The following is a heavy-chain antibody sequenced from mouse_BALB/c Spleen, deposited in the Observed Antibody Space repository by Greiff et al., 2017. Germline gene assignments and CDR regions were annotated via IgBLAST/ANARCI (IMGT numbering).Heavy chain of an antibody. J-gene: IGHJ4*01. V-gene: IGHV1S29*02. CDR1: GYTFTDYN. CDR2: IYPYNGGT. Sequence: QVQQSGPELVKPGASVKISCKASGYTFTDYNMHWVKQSHGKSLEWIGYIYPYNGGTGYNQKFKSKATLTVDNSSSTAYMELRSLTSEDSAVYYCARLLHYAMDYWGQGTSVTVSS. D-gene: IGHD2-3*01. CDR3: ARLLHYAMDY.